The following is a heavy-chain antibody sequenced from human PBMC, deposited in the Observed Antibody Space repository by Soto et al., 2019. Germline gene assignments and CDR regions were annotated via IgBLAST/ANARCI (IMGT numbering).Heavy chain of an antibody. D-gene: IGHD3-3*01. Sequence: QVQLVESGGGVVQPGRSLRLSCAASGFTFSSYGMHWVRQAPAKGLEWVAVIWYDGSNKYYADSVKGRFTISRDNSKNTLYLQMNSLRAEDTAVYHCARSRDTIFGVVPDYWGQGTLVTVSS. V-gene: IGHV3-33*01. CDR1: GFTFSSYG. CDR3: ARSRDTIFGVVPDY. CDR2: IWYDGSNK. J-gene: IGHJ4*02.